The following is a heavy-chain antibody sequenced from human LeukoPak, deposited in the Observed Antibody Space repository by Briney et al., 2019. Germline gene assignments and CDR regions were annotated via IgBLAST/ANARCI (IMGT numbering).Heavy chain of an antibody. J-gene: IGHJ6*03. CDR2: INHSGST. D-gene: IGHD1-26*01. CDR1: GGSFSGYY. V-gene: IGHV4-34*01. Sequence: SETLSLTCAVYGGSFSGYYWCWIRQPPGKGLEWIGEINHSGSTNYNPSLKSRVTISVDTSKNQFSLKLSSVTAADTAVYYCARVWENYYYYYMDVWGKGTTVTVSS. CDR3: ARVWENYYYYYMDV.